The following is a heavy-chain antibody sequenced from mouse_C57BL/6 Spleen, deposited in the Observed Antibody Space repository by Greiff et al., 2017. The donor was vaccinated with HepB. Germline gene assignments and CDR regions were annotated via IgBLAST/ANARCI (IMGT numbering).Heavy chain of an antibody. V-gene: IGHV1-53*01. CDR3: ARGGVTTTAVDY. Sequence: VQLQQSGTELVKPGASVKLSCKASGYTFTSYWMHWVKQRPGQGLEWIGNINPSNGGTNYNEKFKSKATLTVDKSSSTAYMQLSSLTSEDSAVYYCARGGVTTTAVDYWGQGTTLTVSS. CDR1: GYTFTSYW. CDR2: INPSNGGT. J-gene: IGHJ2*01. D-gene: IGHD2-2*01.